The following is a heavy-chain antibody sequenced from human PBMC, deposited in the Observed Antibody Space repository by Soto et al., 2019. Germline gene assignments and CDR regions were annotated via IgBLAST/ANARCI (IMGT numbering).Heavy chain of an antibody. D-gene: IGHD1-26*01. V-gene: IGHV3-53*01. CDR3: ARGVPVGAIGRFYFDS. CDR2: LYSGGTAT. J-gene: IGHJ4*02. Sequence: GGSLRLSCAASGFSISDNYRTWVRQAPGKGLEWVSWLYSGGTATYYGDSVKGRFTVSRDTSKNTLSLQLDSLRAEDTAVYYCARGVPVGAIGRFYFDSWGQGTLVTVSS. CDR1: GFSISDNY.